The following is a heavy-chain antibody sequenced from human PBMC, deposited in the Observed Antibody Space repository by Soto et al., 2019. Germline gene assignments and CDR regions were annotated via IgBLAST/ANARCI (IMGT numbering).Heavy chain of an antibody. Sequence: GESLKISCKGSGYSFTSYWISWVRQMPGKGLEWMGRIDPSDSYTNYSPSFQGHVTISADKSISTAYLQWSSLKASDTAMYYCARQLRGSYSSGWYPPPGMDVWGQGTTVTVSS. V-gene: IGHV5-10-1*01. D-gene: IGHD6-19*01. CDR1: GYSFTSYW. CDR2: IDPSDSYT. J-gene: IGHJ6*02. CDR3: ARQLRGSYSSGWYPPPGMDV.